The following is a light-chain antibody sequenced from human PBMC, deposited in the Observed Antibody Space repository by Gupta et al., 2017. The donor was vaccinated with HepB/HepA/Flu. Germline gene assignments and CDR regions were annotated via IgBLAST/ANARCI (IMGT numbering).Light chain of an antibody. CDR1: QRISSY. CDR3: QQRDSTPWT. V-gene: IGKV1-39*01. CDR2: AAS. J-gene: IGKJ1*01. Sequence: DIQMTQSPSSLSASVGDRVTITCRASQRISSYLNWYQQKPGKAPKLLIYAASSVQSGVPSRFSGSGSGTDFTLTISRLQPEDFATYYCQQRDSTPWTFGQGTEVEIK.